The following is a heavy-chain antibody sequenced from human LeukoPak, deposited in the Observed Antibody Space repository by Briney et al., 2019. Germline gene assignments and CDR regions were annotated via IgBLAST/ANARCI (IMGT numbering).Heavy chain of an antibody. CDR1: GGSISSSSYY. V-gene: IGHV4-39*07. Sequence: SETLSLTCTVSGGSISSSSYYWGWIRQPPGKGLEWIGSIYYSGSTYYNPSLKSRVTISVDTSKNQFSLKLSSMTAADTAVYYCARANSYYYGDLDYWGQGTLVTVSS. J-gene: IGHJ4*02. CDR3: ARANSYYYGDLDY. D-gene: IGHD4-17*01. CDR2: IYYSGST.